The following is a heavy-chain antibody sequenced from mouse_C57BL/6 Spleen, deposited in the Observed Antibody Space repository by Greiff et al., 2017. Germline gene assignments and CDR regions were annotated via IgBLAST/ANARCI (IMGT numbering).Heavy chain of an antibody. V-gene: IGHV5-6*02. CDR1: GFTFSSYG. D-gene: IGHD2-1*01. J-gene: IGHJ4*01. CDR3: ARRGNYGPYYAMDY. Sequence: EVKVVESGGDLVKPGGSLKLSCAASGFTFSSYGMSWVRQTPDKRLEWVATISSGGSYTYYPDSVKGRFTISRDNAKNTLYLQMSSLKSEDTAMYYCARRGNYGPYYAMDYWGQGASVTVSS. CDR2: ISSGGSYT.